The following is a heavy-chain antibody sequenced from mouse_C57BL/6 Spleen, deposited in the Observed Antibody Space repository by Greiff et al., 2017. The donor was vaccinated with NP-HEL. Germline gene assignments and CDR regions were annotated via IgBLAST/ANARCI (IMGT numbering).Heavy chain of an antibody. J-gene: IGHJ2*01. CDR1: GYTFTSYW. Sequence: QVQLQQPGAELVKPGASVKLSCKASGYTFTSYWMHWVKQRPGQGLEWIGMIHPNSGSTNYNEKFKSKATLTVDKSSSTAYMQLSSLTSEDSAVYYCARFFITTRYFDYWGQSTTLTVSS. D-gene: IGHD1-1*01. V-gene: IGHV1-64*01. CDR2: IHPNSGST. CDR3: ARFFITTRYFDY.